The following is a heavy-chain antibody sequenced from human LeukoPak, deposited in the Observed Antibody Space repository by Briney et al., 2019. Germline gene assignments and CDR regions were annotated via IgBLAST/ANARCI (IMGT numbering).Heavy chain of an antibody. Sequence: ASVKVSCKASGYTFTGCYMHWVRQAPGQGLDWMGWVVPKSGDTNIARKFRDRVTMTRDTSINTAYMEINRLTSDDTAMYYCTRGVLLQGRGAFDIWGQGAMVTVSS. V-gene: IGHV1-2*02. CDR2: VVPKSGDT. D-gene: IGHD2-15*01. CDR1: GYTFTGCY. J-gene: IGHJ3*02. CDR3: TRGVLLQGRGAFDI.